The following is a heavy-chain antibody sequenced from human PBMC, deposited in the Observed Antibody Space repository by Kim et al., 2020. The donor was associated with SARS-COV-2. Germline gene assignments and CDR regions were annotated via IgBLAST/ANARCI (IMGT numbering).Heavy chain of an antibody. D-gene: IGHD3-3*01. Sequence: SLKSRVTISVETSKNPFYLKLSSVTAADTAVYYCARGITIFGVVTNGMDVWGQGTTVTVSS. J-gene: IGHJ6*02. CDR3: ARGITIFGVVTNGMDV. V-gene: IGHV4-31*02.